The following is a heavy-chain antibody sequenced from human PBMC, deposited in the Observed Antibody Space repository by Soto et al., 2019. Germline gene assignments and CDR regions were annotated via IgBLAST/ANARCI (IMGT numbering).Heavy chain of an antibody. CDR3: ARQALGSSGWHYFDY. V-gene: IGHV5-10-1*01. D-gene: IGHD6-19*01. CDR2: IGPTDSDT. Sequence: EVQLVQSGAEVKKPGESLRISCQGSGYSFSNHWVTWVRQMPGGGLEWMGKIGPTDSDTKYSPSLQGHVTMSFDTSISTAYLQWSTLKASDTAMYYCARQALGSSGWHYFDYWGQGTLVTVSS. J-gene: IGHJ4*02. CDR1: GYSFSNHW.